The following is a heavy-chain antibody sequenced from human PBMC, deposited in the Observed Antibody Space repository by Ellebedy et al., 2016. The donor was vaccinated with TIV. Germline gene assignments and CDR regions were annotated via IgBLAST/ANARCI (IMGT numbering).Heavy chain of an antibody. CDR1: GYSFIGYY. J-gene: IGHJ4*02. Sequence: ASVQVSCXASGYSFIGYYMHWVRQAPGQGLEWMGWINPNNGGTNSAQKFQGRVTMTRDASISTAYMELSRLRSDGTAVYYCVTRGYSGYDYFDYWGQGTLVTVSS. D-gene: IGHD5-12*01. CDR2: INPNNGGT. CDR3: VTRGYSGYDYFDY. V-gene: IGHV1-2*02.